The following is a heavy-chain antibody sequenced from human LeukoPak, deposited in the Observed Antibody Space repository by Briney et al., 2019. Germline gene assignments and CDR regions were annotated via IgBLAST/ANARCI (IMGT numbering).Heavy chain of an antibody. CDR1: GFTFSRLA. Sequence: GGSLRLSCAASGFTFSRLAMTWVRQAPGKGLGWVSTISASGPYYADAVKGRFTISRDNSKNTLYLQMNSLRAEDTAVYYCAKWLLVGWGPYYFDYWGQGTLVTVSS. V-gene: IGHV3-23*01. CDR2: ISASGP. J-gene: IGHJ4*02. D-gene: IGHD3-22*01. CDR3: AKWLLVGWGPYYFDY.